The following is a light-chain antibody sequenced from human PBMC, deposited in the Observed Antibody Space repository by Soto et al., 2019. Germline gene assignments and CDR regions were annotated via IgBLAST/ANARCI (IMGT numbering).Light chain of an antibody. CDR1: KNDIGVYDF. CDR2: EVV. CDR3: AAWDDSQKAML. Sequence: QSALTQPPSASGSPGQSVTISCTGTKNDIGVYDFVSWYQHHPGKAPRLLIYEVVQRPSGVPDRFSGSKSGTAGSLAISGLQSEDEAHYYCAAWDDSQKAMLFGGGTKLTVL. J-gene: IGLJ3*02. V-gene: IGLV2-8*01.